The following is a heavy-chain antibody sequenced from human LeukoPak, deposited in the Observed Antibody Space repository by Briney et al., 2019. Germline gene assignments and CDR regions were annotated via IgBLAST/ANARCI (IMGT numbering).Heavy chain of an antibody. Sequence: GGSLRLSCAASGFTFSSYGMHWVRQAPGKGLEWVAVIWYDGSNKYYADSVKGRFTISRDNSENTLYLQMNSLRAEDTAVYYCARQFLGYCSSTSCHSGEYGMDGWRKGTTVSVCS. CDR1: GFTFSSYG. CDR2: IWYDGSNK. CDR3: ARQFLGYCSSTSCHSGEYGMDG. J-gene: IGHJ6*04. D-gene: IGHD2-2*01. V-gene: IGHV3-33*01.